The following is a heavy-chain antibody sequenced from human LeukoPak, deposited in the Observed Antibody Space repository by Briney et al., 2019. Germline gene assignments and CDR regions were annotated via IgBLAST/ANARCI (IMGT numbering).Heavy chain of an antibody. Sequence: SETLSLTCTVSGGSISSGGYYWSWIRQPPGKGLEWIGYIYHSGSTYYNPSLKSRVTISVDKSKNQFSLKLSSVTAADTAVYYCAREEEYSYGDWGQGTLVTVSS. CDR2: IYHSGST. D-gene: IGHD5-18*01. J-gene: IGHJ4*02. CDR3: AREEEYSYGD. CDR1: GGSISSGGYY. V-gene: IGHV4-30-2*01.